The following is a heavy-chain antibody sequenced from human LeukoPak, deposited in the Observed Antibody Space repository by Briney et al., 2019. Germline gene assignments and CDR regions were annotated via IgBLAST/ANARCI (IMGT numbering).Heavy chain of an antibody. V-gene: IGHV5-51*01. CDR1: GYSFINYW. CDR3: ARFPRVAVAGYRYFDL. D-gene: IGHD6-19*01. Sequence: GESLKISCKGSGYSFINYWIAWVRQMPGKGLEWMGIIYPGDSDTRYNPSFQGQVTISADNSISTAYLQWSSLKASDTAMYYCARFPRVAVAGYRYFDLWGRGTLVTVSS. J-gene: IGHJ2*01. CDR2: IYPGDSDT.